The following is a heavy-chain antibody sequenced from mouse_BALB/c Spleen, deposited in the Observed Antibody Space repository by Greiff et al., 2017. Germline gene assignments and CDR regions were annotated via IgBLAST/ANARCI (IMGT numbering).Heavy chain of an antibody. CDR1: GFTFSDYG. Sequence: EVQRVESGGGLVKPGGSLKLSCAASGFTFSDYGMAWVRQAPGKGPEWVAFISNLAYSIYYADTVTGRFTISRENAKNTLYLEMSSLRSEDTAMYYCARDWGGYAMDYWGQGTSVTVSS. D-gene: IGHD4-1*01. J-gene: IGHJ4*01. CDR2: ISNLAYSI. V-gene: IGHV5-15*02. CDR3: ARDWGGYAMDY.